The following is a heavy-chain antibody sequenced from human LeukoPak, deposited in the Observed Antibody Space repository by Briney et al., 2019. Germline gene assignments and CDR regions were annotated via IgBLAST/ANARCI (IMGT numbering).Heavy chain of an antibody. CDR3: ASDIVATSGDF. D-gene: IGHD5-12*01. Sequence: PGGSLRLSCAASGFIFSDYYVSWVRQAPGKGLEWVAYITSSGDDIYYADSVKGRFTMSRDNAKNALFLQMDSLRVEDTATYYCASDIVATSGDFWGQGTLVSVSS. V-gene: IGHV3-11*01. CDR2: ITSSGDDI. CDR1: GFIFSDYY. J-gene: IGHJ4*02.